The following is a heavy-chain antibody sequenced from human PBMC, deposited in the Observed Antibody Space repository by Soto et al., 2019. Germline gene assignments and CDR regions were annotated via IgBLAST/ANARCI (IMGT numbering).Heavy chain of an antibody. Sequence: QVQLQESGPGLVKPSETLSLTCTVSGGSISSGSYYWSWIRQPPGKGLEWIGYVYDSGNSNYNPSLKIPVAMSVDTSQNQFSLKLSSVTAADTAVYYCARGGGLTATFAYWGQGTLVTVSS. CDR2: VYDSGNS. V-gene: IGHV4-61*01. J-gene: IGHJ4*02. CDR1: GGSISSGSYY. CDR3: ARGGGLTATFAY. D-gene: IGHD5-18*01.